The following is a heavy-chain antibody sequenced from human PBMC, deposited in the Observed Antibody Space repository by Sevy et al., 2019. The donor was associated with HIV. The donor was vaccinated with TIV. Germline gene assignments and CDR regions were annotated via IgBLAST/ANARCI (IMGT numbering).Heavy chain of an antibody. CDR3: AKHYSSGAFDI. J-gene: IGHJ3*02. D-gene: IGHD6-25*01. Sequence: GGSLRPSCAASGFTFSSFAVGGVRRPPGKGRDWVPAIVSGDNTYYADSVKGRFTISRDNSKNTLYLQMNSLRAEDTAVYYCAKHYSSGAFDIWGQGTMVTVSS. V-gene: IGHV3-23*01. CDR2: IVSGDNT. CDR1: GFTFSSFA.